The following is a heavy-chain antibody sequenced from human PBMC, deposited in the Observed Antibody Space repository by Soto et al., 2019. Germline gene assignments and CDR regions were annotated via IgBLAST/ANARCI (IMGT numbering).Heavy chain of an antibody. CDR1: GGTFSSYG. Sequence: QVQLVQSGAEVKKPGSSVKVSCKASGGTFSSYGVSWVRQAPGQGLEWMGGIIPIFGTANYAQKFQGRVTITADQSTSTDYMELSSLRSEDSAVYYFARDLISSSSGGYYYSGMDVWGPGTTVTVSS. CDR2: IIPIFGTA. V-gene: IGHV1-69*01. J-gene: IGHJ6*02. D-gene: IGHD6-6*01. CDR3: ARDLISSSSGGYYYSGMDV.